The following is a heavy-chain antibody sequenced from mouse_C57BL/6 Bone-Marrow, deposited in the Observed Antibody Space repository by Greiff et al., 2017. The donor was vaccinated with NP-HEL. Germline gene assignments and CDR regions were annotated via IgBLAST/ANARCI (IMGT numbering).Heavy chain of an antibody. CDR3: ARRIDYYGSSLDV. J-gene: IGHJ1*03. CDR2: ISSGSSTI. D-gene: IGHD1-1*01. Sequence: EVQGVESGGGLVKPGGSLKLSCAASGFTFSDYGMHCVRQAPEKGLEWVAYISSGSSTIYYADTVKGRFTISRDNAKNTLFLQMTSLRSEDTAMYYCARRIDYYGSSLDVWGTGTTVTVSS. CDR1: GFTFSDYG. V-gene: IGHV5-17*01.